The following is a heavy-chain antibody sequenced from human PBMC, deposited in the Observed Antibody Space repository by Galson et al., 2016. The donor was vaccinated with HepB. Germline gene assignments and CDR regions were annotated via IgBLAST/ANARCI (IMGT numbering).Heavy chain of an antibody. CDR1: GFTFSSYA. J-gene: IGHJ5*02. V-gene: IGHV3-23*01. CDR2: LSGVGGSA. Sequence: SLRLSCAASGFTFSSYAMSWVRQAPGKGLEWVSALSGVGGSAYYADSVKGRFTISRDNSNNTLYLQMNSLRAEDTAVYYCAKSLRYRDGKAWFDPWGQGTPVTVSS. CDR3: AKSLRYRDGKAWFDP. D-gene: IGHD1-14*01.